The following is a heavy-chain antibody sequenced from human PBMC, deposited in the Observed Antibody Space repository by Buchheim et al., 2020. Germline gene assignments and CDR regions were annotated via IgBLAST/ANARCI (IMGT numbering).Heavy chain of an antibody. CDR1: AYTFTTYA. J-gene: IGHJ4*02. Sequence: QVQLVQSGAEEKKPGASVKVSCKASAYTFTTYAMHWVRQAPGHRLEWMGWINADTGKTEYSQIFQGRVTIPRDTSANTAYLELTSLTSEDTAVYYCARGWNYVYFDYWGQGTL. D-gene: IGHD1-7*01. CDR2: INADTGKT. V-gene: IGHV1-3*05. CDR3: ARGWNYVYFDY.